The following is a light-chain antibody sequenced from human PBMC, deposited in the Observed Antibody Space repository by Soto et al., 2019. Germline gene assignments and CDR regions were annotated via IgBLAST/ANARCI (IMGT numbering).Light chain of an antibody. CDR1: QSVSSY. CDR3: QQRSNWPPT. J-gene: IGKJ1*01. Sequence: EIVLTQSPATLSLSPGERATLSCRASQSVSSYLAWYQQKPGQAPRLLIYDASNRATGITARFSGSGSGTDFPLTIRSLEPEDFAVYYCQQRSNWPPTFGQGTKVEIK. V-gene: IGKV3-11*01. CDR2: DAS.